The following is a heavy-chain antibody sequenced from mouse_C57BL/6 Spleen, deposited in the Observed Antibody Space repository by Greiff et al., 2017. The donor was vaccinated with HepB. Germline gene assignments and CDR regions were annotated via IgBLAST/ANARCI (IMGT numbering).Heavy chain of an antibody. CDR3: ARKEGGYYLFAY. J-gene: IGHJ3*01. V-gene: IGHV14-2*01. Sequence: DVKLVESGAELVKPGASVKLSCTASGFNIKDYYMHWVKQRTEQGLEWIGRIDPEDGETKYAPKFQGKATITADTSSNTAYLQLSSLTSEDTAVYYCARKEGGYYLFAYWGQGTLVTVSA. CDR2: IDPEDGET. CDR1: GFNIKDYY. D-gene: IGHD2-3*01.